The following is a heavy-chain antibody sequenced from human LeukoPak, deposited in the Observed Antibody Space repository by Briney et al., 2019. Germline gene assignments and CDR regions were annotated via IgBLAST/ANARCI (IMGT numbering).Heavy chain of an antibody. CDR1: GFTFSSYW. Sequence: GGSLRLSCAASGFTFSSYWMNWVRQAPGKGLEYVANIKQDGSEKYYVDSMKGRFTISRDNAKNSLYLQIDSLRAEDTAVYYCARDRRVGGWGGAFDMWGHGTQVTVSS. V-gene: IGHV3-7*01. CDR3: ARDRRVGGWGGAFDM. CDR2: IKQDGSEK. D-gene: IGHD2-21*01. J-gene: IGHJ3*02.